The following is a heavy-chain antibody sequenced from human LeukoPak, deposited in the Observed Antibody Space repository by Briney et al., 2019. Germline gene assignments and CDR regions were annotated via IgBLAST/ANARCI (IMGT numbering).Heavy chain of an antibody. CDR1: GFTFSNYD. CDR2: ISYDGNNK. CDR3: ARGNNVLMVTGCFDY. J-gene: IGHJ4*02. V-gene: IGHV3-30-3*01. Sequence: PGGSLRLSCAASGFTFSNYDMHWVRQAPGKGLEWVAVISYDGNNKDFADPVKGRFTISRDNSKNTLYLQMNSLRAEDTAVYYCARGNNVLMVTGCFDYWGREPWSPSPQ. D-gene: IGHD2-21*02.